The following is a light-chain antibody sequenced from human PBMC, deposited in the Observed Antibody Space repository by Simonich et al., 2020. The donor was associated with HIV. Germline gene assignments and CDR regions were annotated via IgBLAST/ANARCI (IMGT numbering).Light chain of an antibody. CDR3: QQYYSTPRT. J-gene: IGKJ2*01. CDR1: QGVLYSSNNKNY. V-gene: IGKV4-1*01. Sequence: DIVMTQSPDSLAVSLGERATINCKSSQGVLYSSNNKNYLAWYQQKPGQPPKLLIYWASTRESGVPDRFSGSGSGTDFTLTISSLQAEDVAVYYCQQYYSTPRTFGHGTKLEIK. CDR2: WAS.